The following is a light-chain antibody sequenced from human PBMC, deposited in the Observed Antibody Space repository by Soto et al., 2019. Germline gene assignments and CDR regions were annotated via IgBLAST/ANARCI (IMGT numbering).Light chain of an antibody. CDR1: TAAVTSGHY. Sequence: QAVVTQEPSLTVSPGGTVTLTCSSSTAAVTSGHYPHWFQQKPGQAPRTLIYDTSNKHSWTPARFSGSLLGGKAALTLSGAQPEDESEYYCLLSYSGSRVFGGGTKLTVL. CDR3: LLSYSGSRV. V-gene: IGLV7-46*01. CDR2: DTS. J-gene: IGLJ2*01.